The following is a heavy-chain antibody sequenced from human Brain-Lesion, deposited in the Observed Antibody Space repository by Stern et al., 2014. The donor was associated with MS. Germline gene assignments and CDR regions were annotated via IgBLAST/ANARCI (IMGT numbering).Heavy chain of an antibody. V-gene: IGHV1-45*02. CDR3: AEGGSYGFVY. D-gene: IGHD4-17*01. CDR1: GNTFTNRY. CDR2: ITPFTGNT. J-gene: IGHJ4*02. Sequence: MQLVESGAEVKKTGSSVKVSCQASGNTFTNRYLHWVRQAPGQALEWMGWITPFTGNTNYPQNFQDRVTITMDRSMSTAYLDLSSLRSDDTAIYFCAEGGSYGFVYWGQGTRVPVSS.